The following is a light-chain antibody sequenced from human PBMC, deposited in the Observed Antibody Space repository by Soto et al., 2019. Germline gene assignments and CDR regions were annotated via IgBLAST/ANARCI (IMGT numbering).Light chain of an antibody. V-gene: IGKV3-20*01. CDR1: QSVSSSY. CDR3: QQYGSSLPLT. CDR2: GAS. J-gene: IGKJ4*01. Sequence: EIVLTQSPGTLSLSPGERATLSCRASQSVSSSYLAWYQQKPGQAPRLLIYGASSRATGIPDRFSGSGSGTECTLTISRLEPEYFAVYYCQQYGSSLPLTFGGGTKVEIK.